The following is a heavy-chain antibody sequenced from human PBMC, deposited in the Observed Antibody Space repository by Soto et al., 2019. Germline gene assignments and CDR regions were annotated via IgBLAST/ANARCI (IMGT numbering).Heavy chain of an antibody. CDR1: GGSFSGYY. CDR2: INHSGST. J-gene: IGHJ6*03. CDR3: ARGGGSTVTTPTSYYYYMDV. D-gene: IGHD4-4*01. Sequence: PSETLSLTCAVYGGSFSGYYWSWIRQPPGKGLEWIGEINHSGSTNYNPSLKSRVTISVDTSKNQFSLKLSSVTAADTAVYYCARGGGSTVTTPTSYYYYMDVWGIWTTVTVSS. V-gene: IGHV4-34*01.